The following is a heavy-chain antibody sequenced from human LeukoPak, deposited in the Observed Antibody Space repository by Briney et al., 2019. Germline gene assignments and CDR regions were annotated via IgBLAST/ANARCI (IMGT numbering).Heavy chain of an antibody. CDR2: MNPNTGNT. CDR3: ARKFLGSRGYYFDY. D-gene: IGHD3-10*01. V-gene: IGHV1-8*01. Sequence: ASVKVSCKASGYTFTSFDINWVRQATGQGLEWMGWMNPNTGNTGYAQRFRGRVTMTRNTSIRTAYMELSSLSSEDTAVYYCARKFLGSRGYYFDYWGQGTLVTVSS. CDR1: GYTFTSFD. J-gene: IGHJ4*02.